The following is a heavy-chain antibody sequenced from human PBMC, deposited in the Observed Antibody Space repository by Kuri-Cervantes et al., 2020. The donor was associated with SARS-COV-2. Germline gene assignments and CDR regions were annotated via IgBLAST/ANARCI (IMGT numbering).Heavy chain of an antibody. CDR1: GFIFSNYW. CDR2: IKQDGSEE. J-gene: IGHJ4*02. V-gene: IGHV3-7*01. CDR3: ARASFDFWSGYYTGYFFDY. D-gene: IGHD3-3*01. Sequence: ESLKISCAGSGFIFSNYWMTWVRQAPGKGLEWVANIKQDGSEEFYVDSVKGRFTVSRDNAKKSLLLQMNSLRVEDTAVYYCARASFDFWSGYYTGYFFDYWGQGTLVTVSS.